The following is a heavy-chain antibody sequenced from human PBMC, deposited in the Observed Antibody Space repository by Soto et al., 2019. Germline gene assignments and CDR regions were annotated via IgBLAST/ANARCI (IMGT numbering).Heavy chain of an antibody. D-gene: IGHD3-10*01. V-gene: IGHV4-34*01. CDR1: GGSFSGYY. CDR3: ARGRGQYGSGSPFDY. Sequence: QVQLQQWGAGLLKPSETLSLTCAVYGGSFSGYYWSWIRQPPGKGLEWIGEINHSGSTNYNPSLKSRVTISVDTSKHQFSLKLSSVTAADTAVYYCARGRGQYGSGSPFDYWGQGTLVTVSS. J-gene: IGHJ4*02. CDR2: INHSGST.